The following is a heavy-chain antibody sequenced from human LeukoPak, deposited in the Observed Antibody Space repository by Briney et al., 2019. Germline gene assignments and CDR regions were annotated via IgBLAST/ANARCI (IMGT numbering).Heavy chain of an antibody. J-gene: IGHJ4*02. CDR3: ARHGSDYSFDY. CDR1: GGSISSYY. V-gene: IGHV4-59*08. D-gene: IGHD3-22*01. CDR2: ISYSGST. Sequence: PSETLSLTCTVSGGSISSYYWSWIRQPPGKGLEWIGYISYSGSTNYNPSLKSRVTISVDTSKNHFSLKLRSVTAADTAVYYAARHGSDYSFDYWGQGTLVTVSS.